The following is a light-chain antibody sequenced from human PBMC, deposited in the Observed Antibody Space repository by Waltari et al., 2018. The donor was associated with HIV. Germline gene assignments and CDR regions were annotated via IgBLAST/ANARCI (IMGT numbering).Light chain of an antibody. CDR3: QVWEPTSDHVV. J-gene: IGLJ2*01. CDR2: DDS. CDR1: NIGMNT. V-gene: IGLV3-21*03. Sequence: SYVLTQETSVSVAPGKTARIPCVGNNIGMNTVPWYQRKPGQAPVRVMYDDSNRPSGIPERFSGSNSGNTATLTINRVEVGDEADYYCQVWEPTSDHVVFGGGSRLIVL.